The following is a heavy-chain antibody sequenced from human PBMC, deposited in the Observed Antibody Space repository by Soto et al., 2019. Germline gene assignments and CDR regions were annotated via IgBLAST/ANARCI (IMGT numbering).Heavy chain of an antibody. V-gene: IGHV1-2*02. Sequence: SVKVSCKASGYTFTGYYMHWVRQAPGQGLEWMGWINPNSGGTNYAQKFQGRVTMTRDTSISTAYMELSRLRSDDTAVYYCASGGPIVVVTAIVYKWFDPWGQGTLGTVSS. CDR2: INPNSGGT. J-gene: IGHJ5*02. CDR1: GYTFTGYY. D-gene: IGHD2-21*02. CDR3: ASGGPIVVVTAIVYKWFDP.